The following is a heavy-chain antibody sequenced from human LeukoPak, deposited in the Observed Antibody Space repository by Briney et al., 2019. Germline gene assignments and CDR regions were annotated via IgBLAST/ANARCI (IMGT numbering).Heavy chain of an antibody. D-gene: IGHD5-18*01. J-gene: IGHJ4*02. CDR3: AARIQTLDY. V-gene: IGHV3-9*01. CDR1: GFTFDDYA. Sequence: GGSLRLSCAASGFTFDDYAMHWVRQAPGKGLEWVSGISWNSGSIGYADSVKGRFTISRDNSKNTLYLQMNSLRAEDTAVYYCAARIQTLDYWGQGTLVTVSS. CDR2: ISWNSGSI.